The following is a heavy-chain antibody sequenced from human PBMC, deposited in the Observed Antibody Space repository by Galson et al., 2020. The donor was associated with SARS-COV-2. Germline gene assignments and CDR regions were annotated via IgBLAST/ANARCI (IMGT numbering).Heavy chain of an antibody. V-gene: IGHV3-73*01. Sequence: GGSLRLSCVASGFTFSASAMHWVRQASGRGPEWVGRIRIKGNNYATAYAASVIGRFTISRDDSKNTAYLDMTSLKTEDTAVYYCSRMTTSGLWSWGPGTLVTVSS. CDR1: GFTFSASA. CDR3: SRMTTSGLWS. D-gene: IGHD6-19*01. J-gene: IGHJ5*02. CDR2: IRIKGNNYAT.